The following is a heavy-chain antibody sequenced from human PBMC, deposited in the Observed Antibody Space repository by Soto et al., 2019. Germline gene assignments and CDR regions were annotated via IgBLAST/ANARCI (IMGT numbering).Heavy chain of an antibody. J-gene: IGHJ4*02. CDR1: GYTFTSYY. V-gene: IGHV1-46*01. Sequence: ASVKVSCKASGYTFTSYYMHWVRQAPGQGLEWMGIINPSGGSTSYAQKFQGRVTMTRDTSTSTVYMELSSLRSEDTAVYYCASFGYDSSGTYYFDYWGQGTLVTVSS. CDR3: ASFGYDSSGTYYFDY. D-gene: IGHD3-22*01. CDR2: INPSGGST.